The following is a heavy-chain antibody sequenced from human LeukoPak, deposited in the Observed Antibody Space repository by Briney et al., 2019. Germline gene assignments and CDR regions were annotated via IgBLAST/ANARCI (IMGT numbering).Heavy chain of an antibody. Sequence: GESLKISCKGSGYSFGSYWIGWVRQRPGKDLEWMGIIYPGDSDTRYSPSFQGQVTVSADKSISTAYLQWSSLQTSDTAIYYCARRLQALHWQSDAFDIWGQGTMVTVSS. V-gene: IGHV5-51*01. CDR2: IYPGDSDT. CDR1: GYSFGSYW. CDR3: ARRLQALHWQSDAFDI. J-gene: IGHJ3*02. D-gene: IGHD1-1*01.